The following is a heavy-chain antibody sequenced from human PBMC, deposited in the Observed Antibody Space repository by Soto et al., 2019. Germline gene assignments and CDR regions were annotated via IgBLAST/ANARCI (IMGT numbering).Heavy chain of an antibody. J-gene: IGHJ3*02. D-gene: IGHD3-22*01. CDR1: GFTFSSYA. CDR2: ISYDGSNK. V-gene: IGHV3-30-3*01. CDR3: ARDSSEMDYYDSSGYHAAFDI. Sequence: GGSLRLSCAASGFTFSSYAMHWVRQAPGKGLEWVAVISYDGSNKYYADSVKGRFTISRDNSKNTLYLQMNSLRAEDTAVYYCARDSSEMDYYDSSGYHAAFDIWGQGTMVTVSS.